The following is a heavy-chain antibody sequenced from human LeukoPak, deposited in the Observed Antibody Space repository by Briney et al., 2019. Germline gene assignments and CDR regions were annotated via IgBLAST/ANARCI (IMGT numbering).Heavy chain of an antibody. V-gene: IGHV1-8*01. CDR2: MNPNSGNT. D-gene: IGHD6-6*01. CDR3: ARRGIAARRYYYYYYMDV. J-gene: IGHJ6*03. CDR1: GYTFTSYD. Sequence: GASVKVSCKASGYTFTSYDNNWVRQATGQGLEWMGWMNPNSGNTGYAQKFQGRVTMTRNTSISTAYMELSSLRSEDTAVYYCARRGIAARRYYYYYYMDVWGKGTTVTVSS.